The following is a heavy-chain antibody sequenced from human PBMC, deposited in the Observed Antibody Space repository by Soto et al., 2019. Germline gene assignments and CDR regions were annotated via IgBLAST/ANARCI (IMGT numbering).Heavy chain of an antibody. CDR2: IDPLDSQT. Sequence: GESLKISCKGSGYSFTSYWIGWVRQMPGKGLEWMGRIDPLDSQTNYSASFEGHVTFSADKSINTAFLQWSSLRASDTATYFCTRHAVITFRGVIVSHWFVPWCPGPPVTV. D-gene: IGHD3-16*02. V-gene: IGHV5-10-1*01. CDR1: GYSFTSYW. J-gene: IGHJ5*02. CDR3: TRHAVITFRGVIVSHWFVP.